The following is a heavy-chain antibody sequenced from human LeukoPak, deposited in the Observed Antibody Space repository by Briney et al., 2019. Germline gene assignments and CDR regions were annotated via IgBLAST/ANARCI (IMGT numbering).Heavy chain of an antibody. CDR3: ARGYAKYIVGATGGY. J-gene: IGHJ4*02. CDR1: GFTFSSYA. CDR2: ISYDGSNK. D-gene: IGHD1-26*01. V-gene: IGHV3-30*04. Sequence: PGRSLRLSCAASGFTFSSYAMHWVRQAPGKGLEWVAVISYDGSNKYYADSVKGRFTISRDNSKNTLYLQMNSLRAEDTAVYYCARGYAKYIVGATGGYWGQGTLVTVSS.